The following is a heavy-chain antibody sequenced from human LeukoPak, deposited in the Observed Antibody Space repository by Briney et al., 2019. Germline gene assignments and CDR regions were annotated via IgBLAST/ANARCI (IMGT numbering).Heavy chain of an antibody. J-gene: IGHJ4*02. CDR2: ISAYNGNT. Sequence: ASVKVSCKASGYTFTDHTMNWVRQAPGQGLEWMGWISAYNGNTNYAQKLQGRVTMTTDTSTSTAYMELRSLRSDDTAVYYCARDSKWLDLAIDYWGQGTLVTVSS. CDR3: ARDSKWLDLAIDY. V-gene: IGHV1-18*01. CDR1: GYTFTDHT. D-gene: IGHD3-22*01.